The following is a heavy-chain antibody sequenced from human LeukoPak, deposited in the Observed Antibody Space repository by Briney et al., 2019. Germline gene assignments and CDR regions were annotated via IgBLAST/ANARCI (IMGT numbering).Heavy chain of an antibody. CDR3: ARPNGAWFDP. V-gene: IGHV5-51*01. D-gene: IGHD1-1*01. CDR1: GYTFTSYW. J-gene: IGHJ5*02. CDR2: IYPGDSDT. Sequence: KVSCKASGYTFTSYWIGWVRQMPGKGLEWMGIIYPGDSDTRYSPSFQGQVTISADKSISAAYLQWNSLKASDTAMYYCARPNGAWFDPWGQGTPVTVSS.